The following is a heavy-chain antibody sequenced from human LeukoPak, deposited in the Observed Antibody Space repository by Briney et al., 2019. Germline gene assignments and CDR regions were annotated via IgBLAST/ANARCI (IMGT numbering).Heavy chain of an antibody. CDR2: INPNSGGT. CDR3: ARDHCSGGSCYWPFDP. J-gene: IGHJ5*02. D-gene: IGHD2-15*01. V-gene: IGHV1-2*02. CDR1: GYTFTGYY. Sequence: ASVRVSCKASGYTFTGYYMHWVGQAPGQGLEWMGWINPNSGGTNYAQKFQGRVTMTRDTSISTAYMELSRLRSDDTAVYYCARDHCSGGSCYWPFDPWGQGTLVTVSS.